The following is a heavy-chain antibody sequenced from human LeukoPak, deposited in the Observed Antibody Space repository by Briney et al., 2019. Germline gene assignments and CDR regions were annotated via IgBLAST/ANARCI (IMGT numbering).Heavy chain of an antibody. CDR1: GFTFNIYA. D-gene: IGHD6-13*01. V-gene: IGHV3-23*01. Sequence: QSGGSLRLSCAASGFTFNIYAMSWVRQAPGKGLEWVAAITGSGDGTFSAGSVKGRFTISRDNFTNTLYLQMDSLRVEDTAVYYCAEDEDHFSYSSSWKPDYWGQGTLVTVSS. CDR2: ITGSGDGT. CDR3: AEDEDHFSYSSSWKPDY. J-gene: IGHJ4*02.